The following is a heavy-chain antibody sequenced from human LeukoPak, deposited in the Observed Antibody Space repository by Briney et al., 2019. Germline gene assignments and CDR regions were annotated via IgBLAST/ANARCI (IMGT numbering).Heavy chain of an antibody. CDR2: IYYSGST. V-gene: IGHV4-59*01. CDR1: GGSISSYY. Sequence: SETLSLTCTISGGSISSYYWSWIRQPPGKGLEWIGYIYYSGSTNYNPSLKSRVTISVDTSKNQFSLKLSSVTATDTAVYYCARVGYYYDSSGYYYFDYWGQGTLVTVSS. CDR3: ARVGYYYDSSGYYYFDY. D-gene: IGHD3-22*01. J-gene: IGHJ4*02.